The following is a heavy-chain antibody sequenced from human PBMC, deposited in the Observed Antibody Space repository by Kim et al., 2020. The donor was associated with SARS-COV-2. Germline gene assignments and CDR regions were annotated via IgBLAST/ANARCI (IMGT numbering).Heavy chain of an antibody. CDR3: ARKPTTSSSSYYFEY. CDR1: GFSFSNYA. Sequence: GGSLRLSCAASGFSFSNYAMFWVRQAPGKGLEWVALISYDGTNKDYADSVKGRFTISRDNSKSTLYLQMNSLRVADTAVYFCARKPTTSSSSYYFEYWGQGTLVTVSS. CDR2: ISYDGTNK. J-gene: IGHJ4*01. V-gene: IGHV3-30*04. D-gene: IGHD6-6*01.